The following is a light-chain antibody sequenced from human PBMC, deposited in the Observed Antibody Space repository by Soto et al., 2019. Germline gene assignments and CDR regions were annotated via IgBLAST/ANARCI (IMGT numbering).Light chain of an antibody. CDR3: SSYTSSSSLVV. J-gene: IGLJ2*01. CDR2: DVS. V-gene: IGLV2-14*01. Sequence: QSVLTQPASVSGSPGQSITISCTGTSSDVGGYNYVSWYQQHPGKAPKLMIYDVSNRPSGVSNRFSGSKSGNTASLTISGLQGEEEADYYCSSYTSSSSLVVFGGGTEGTVL. CDR1: SSDVGGYNY.